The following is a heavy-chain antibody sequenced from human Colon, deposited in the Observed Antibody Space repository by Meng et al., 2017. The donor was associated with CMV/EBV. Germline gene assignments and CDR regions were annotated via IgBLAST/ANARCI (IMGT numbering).Heavy chain of an antibody. V-gene: IGHV4-30-4*08. J-gene: IGHJ4*02. D-gene: IGHD2-2*01. Sequence: DYSMSWIRQSPGKGLEWIGYIHHSGNTFYNPSLKSRVTISVDMPNKHFSLNLRSVTAADTAVYYCARENSTSTGGFDFWGQGTLVTVSS. CDR2: IHHSGNT. CDR1: DYS. CDR3: ARENSTSTGGFDF.